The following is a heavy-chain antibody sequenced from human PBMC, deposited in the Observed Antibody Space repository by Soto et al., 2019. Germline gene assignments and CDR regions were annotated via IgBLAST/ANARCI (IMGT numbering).Heavy chain of an antibody. V-gene: IGHV1-69*12. CDR1: GGTFSIYA. J-gene: IGHJ5*02. CDR3: ARDSGASSGYYPYLFDT. Sequence: QVQLVQSGAEVKKPGSSVKVSCKASGGTFSIYAITGVRQAPGQGLEWMGGIISIFGTANYAQTFQGRDTMTADESTSTAYMELSSLRSEETGVYYCARDSGASSGYYPYLFDTWGQGTLVTVSS. D-gene: IGHD3-22*01. CDR2: IISIFGTA.